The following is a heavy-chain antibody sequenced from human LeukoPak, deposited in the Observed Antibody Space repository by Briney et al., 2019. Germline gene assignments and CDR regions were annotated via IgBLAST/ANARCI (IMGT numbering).Heavy chain of an antibody. CDR1: GGSISSSNYY. D-gene: IGHD3-22*01. Sequence: SETLSLTCTVSGGSISSSNYYWGWISQPPWKGLEWMGRIYYSGSTYYAPSVKSRITISVDTSKNQFSLKLSSVTAADTAVYYCARRIYCDSSGYSHFDYWGQGTLVTVSS. J-gene: IGHJ4*02. CDR3: ARRIYCDSSGYSHFDY. V-gene: IGHV4-39*01. CDR2: IYYSGST.